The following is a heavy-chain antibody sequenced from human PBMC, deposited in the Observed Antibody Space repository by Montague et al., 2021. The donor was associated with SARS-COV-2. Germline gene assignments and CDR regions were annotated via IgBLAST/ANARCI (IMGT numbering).Heavy chain of an antibody. CDR3: ASQEVDTAMDRNYYYYGMDV. D-gene: IGHD5-18*01. CDR2: IYYSGST. J-gene: IGHJ6*02. CDR1: GGSISSYY. V-gene: IGHV4-59*01. Sequence: SETLSLTCTVAGGSISSYYWGWIRQPPGKGLEWIGYIYYSGSTNYNPSLKSRVTISVDTSKNQFSLKLSSVTAADTAVYYCASQEVDTAMDRNYYYYGMDVWGQGTTVTVPS.